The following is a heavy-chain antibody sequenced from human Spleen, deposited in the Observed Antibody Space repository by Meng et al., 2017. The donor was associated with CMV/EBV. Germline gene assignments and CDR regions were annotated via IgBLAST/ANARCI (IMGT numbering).Heavy chain of an antibody. CDR1: CGPNVINY. CDR3: ATLSFSGYDWGDWFDP. Sequence: QEAGPGLVHPACPLSLPSFVLCGPNVINYWVWIRQPAGKGLEWIGRIYTSGSTNYNPSLKSRVTISVDTSKNQFSLKLSSVTAADTAVYYCATLSFSGYDWGDWFDPWGQGTLVTVSS. D-gene: IGHD5-12*01. J-gene: IGHJ5*02. CDR2: IYTSGST. V-gene: IGHV4-4*07.